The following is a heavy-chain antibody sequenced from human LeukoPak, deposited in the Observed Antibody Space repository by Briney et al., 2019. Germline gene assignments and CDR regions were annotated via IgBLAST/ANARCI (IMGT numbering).Heavy chain of an antibody. CDR2: ISPNSGGT. D-gene: IGHD6-13*01. CDR1: GYTFTGYY. V-gene: IGHV1-2*02. CDR3: AQGPRYSSSWYGNNWFDP. J-gene: IGHJ5*02. Sequence: ASVKVSCKASGYTFTGYYIHWVRQVPGQGLRWMAWISPNSGGTNYAQKFQGRVTVTRDTSISTAYMELSRLKSDDTAVYYCAQGPRYSSSWYGNNWFDPWGQGTLVTVSS.